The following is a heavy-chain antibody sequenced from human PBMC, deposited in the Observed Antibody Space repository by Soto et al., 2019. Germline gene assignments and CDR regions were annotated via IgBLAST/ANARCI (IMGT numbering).Heavy chain of an antibody. D-gene: IGHD3-10*01. CDR2: IWYDGSNK. V-gene: IGHV3-33*01. CDR1: GFTFSSYG. CDR3: ARDIARITMVRGVIRPRYYFDY. J-gene: IGHJ4*02. Sequence: QVQLVESGGGVVQPGRSLRLSCAASGFTFSSYGMHWVRQAPGKGLEWVAVIWYDGSNKYYADSVKGLFTISRDNSKNTRYLQMNSLRAEDTALYYCARDIARITMVRGVIRPRYYFDYWGQGTLVTVSS.